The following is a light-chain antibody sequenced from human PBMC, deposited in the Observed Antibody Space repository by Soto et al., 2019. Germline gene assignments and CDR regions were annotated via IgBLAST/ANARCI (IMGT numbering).Light chain of an antibody. V-gene: IGLV2-14*01. CDR3: SSYTSSSTPGV. Sequence: QSVLTQPASVSGSPGQSITISCTGTSSDVGGYNYVSWYQQHPGKAPKLMIYEVSNRPSGVSNRFSGSKSGNTASLTISELQAEDEADYYCSSYTSSSTPGVFGTGTKLTVL. CDR1: SSDVGGYNY. J-gene: IGLJ1*01. CDR2: EVS.